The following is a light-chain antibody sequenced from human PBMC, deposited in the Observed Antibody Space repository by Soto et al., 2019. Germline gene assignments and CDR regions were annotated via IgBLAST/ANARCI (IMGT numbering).Light chain of an antibody. CDR3: QQYHIYSGT. CDR1: QTMSSW. J-gene: IGKJ1*01. V-gene: IGKV1-5*03. Sequence: DIQTIGIPSTLSRSGREGLTIPCRASQTMSSWLPWYQQKPWKPPNXXIYKASTLASGVPSRFSGSGSGTEFTLTINSLQPDDFATYYCQQYHIYSGTFGQGTKV. CDR2: KAS.